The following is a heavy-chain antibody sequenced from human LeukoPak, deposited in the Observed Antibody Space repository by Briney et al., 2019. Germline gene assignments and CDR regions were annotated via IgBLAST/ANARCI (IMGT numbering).Heavy chain of an antibody. CDR3: ARERITMVRGGINYYYYYGMDV. D-gene: IGHD3-10*01. V-gene: IGHV3-7*01. CDR2: IKQDGSEK. CDR1: GFTFSSYW. Sequence: GGSLRLPCAASGFTFSSYWMSWVRQAAWKGLEWVANIKQDGSEKYYVDSVKGRFTISRDNAKNSLYLQMNSLRAEDTAVYYCARERITMVRGGINYYYYYGMDVWGQGTTVTVSS. J-gene: IGHJ6*02.